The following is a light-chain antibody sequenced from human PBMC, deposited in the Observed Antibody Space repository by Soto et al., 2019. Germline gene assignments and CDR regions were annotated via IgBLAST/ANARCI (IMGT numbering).Light chain of an antibody. CDR3: QQYGISPMYT. J-gene: IGKJ2*01. CDR2: GAS. CDR1: QSVSSSY. Sequence: EIVLTQSPGTLSLSPGERATLSCRASQSVSSSYLAWYQQKPGQAPRLLIYGASGRATGIPDRFSGSGSGIDFTLTISRLEPEDFAVYYCQQYGISPMYTFGQGTKLEIK. V-gene: IGKV3-20*01.